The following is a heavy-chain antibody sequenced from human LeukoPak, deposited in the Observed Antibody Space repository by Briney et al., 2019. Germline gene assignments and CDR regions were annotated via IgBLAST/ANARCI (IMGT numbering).Heavy chain of an antibody. CDR2: INPNSGFT. V-gene: IGHV1-2*02. J-gene: IGHJ4*02. D-gene: IGHD2-2*01. CDR1: GYPFTGYY. Sequence: GASVKVSCKASGYPFTGYYLHWVRQAPGQGLEWMGWINPNSGFTNYAQKFQGRVTMTRDTSISTVYMELSRLRSDDTAVYYCARLADCSSSSCRSFDYWGQGTLVTVSS. CDR3: ARLADCSSSSCRSFDY.